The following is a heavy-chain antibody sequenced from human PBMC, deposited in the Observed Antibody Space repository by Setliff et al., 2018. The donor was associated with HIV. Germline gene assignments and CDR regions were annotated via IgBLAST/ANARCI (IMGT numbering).Heavy chain of an antibody. V-gene: IGHV1-18*01. J-gene: IGHJ6*02. D-gene: IGHD6-19*01. CDR3: ARQGDSGWYFPNYYYYYGMDV. Sequence: ASVKVSCKASGYTFTSYGISWVRQAPGQGLEWMGWISPATDKTNYAQKLQGRLTMTTDTSTSTAYMDLRSLRSDDTAVYYCARQGDSGWYFPNYYYYYGMDVWGQGTTVTVSS. CDR1: GYTFTSYG. CDR2: ISPATDKT.